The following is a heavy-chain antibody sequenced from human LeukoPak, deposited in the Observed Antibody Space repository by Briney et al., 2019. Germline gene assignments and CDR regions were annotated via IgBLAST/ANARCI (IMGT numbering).Heavy chain of an antibody. CDR2: ISSNGGST. D-gene: IGHD6-13*01. J-gene: IGHJ4*02. CDR1: GFTFSSYA. CDR3: VKVGGDSGSYSSSWYYFDY. V-gene: IGHV3-64D*06. Sequence: GGSLRLSCAASGFTFSSYAMHWVRQAPGKGLEYVSAISSNGGSTYYADSVKGRFTISRDNSKNTLYLQMSSLRAEDTAVYYCVKVGGDSGSYSSSWYYFDYWGQGTLVTVSS.